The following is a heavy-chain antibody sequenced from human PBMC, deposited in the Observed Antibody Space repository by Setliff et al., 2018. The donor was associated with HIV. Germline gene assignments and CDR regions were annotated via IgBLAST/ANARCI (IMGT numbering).Heavy chain of an antibody. J-gene: IGHJ4*02. CDR3: VRLTGHCSGDSCFSGEFDY. CDR1: GGSISSSSFY. D-gene: IGHD2-15*01. Sequence: SETLSLTCTVSGGSISSSSFYWGWIRQPPGKGLEWVGHIYYSGSTYYSPSLKSRVTVSVDTSKNQFSLKMSAVTAADTGMYYCVRLTGHCSGDSCFSGEFDYWGQGALVTVSS. V-gene: IGHV4-39*01. CDR2: IYYSGST.